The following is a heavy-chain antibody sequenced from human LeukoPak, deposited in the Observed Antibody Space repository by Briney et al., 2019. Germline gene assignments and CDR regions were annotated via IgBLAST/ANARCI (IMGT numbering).Heavy chain of an antibody. CDR2: IYYSGTT. Sequence: NASETLSLTCTVSGGSISNYYWNWIRQPPGKGLEWIGYIYYSGTTNYNPSLKSRVSMSVDTSKNQFSLKLSSVTAADTAVYYCASSYDILTGYTYDYWGQGTLVTVSS. CDR1: GGSISNYY. D-gene: IGHD3-9*01. CDR3: ASSYDILTGYTYDY. J-gene: IGHJ4*02. V-gene: IGHV4-59*01.